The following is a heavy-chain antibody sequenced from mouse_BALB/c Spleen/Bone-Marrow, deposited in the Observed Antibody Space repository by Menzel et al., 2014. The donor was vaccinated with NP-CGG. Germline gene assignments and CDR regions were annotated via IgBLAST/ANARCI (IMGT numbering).Heavy chain of an antibody. V-gene: IGHV1-69*02. D-gene: IGHD1-1*01. CDR2: IYPSDSYT. J-gene: IGHJ2*01. Sequence: QVQLKQSGAELVRPGASVKLSCKASGYTFTSYWINWVKQRPGQGLEWIGNIYPSDSYTNYNQKFKDKATVTVDKSSSTAYMQLSSPRSEDSAVYYCTRSYGSSYEYYFDYWGQGTTLTVSS. CDR1: GYTFTSYW. CDR3: TRSYGSSYEYYFDY.